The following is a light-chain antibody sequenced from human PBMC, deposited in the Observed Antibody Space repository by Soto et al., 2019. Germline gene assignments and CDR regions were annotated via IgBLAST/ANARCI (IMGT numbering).Light chain of an antibody. CDR3: CSFAGACTFV. V-gene: IGLV2-11*01. CDR2: DVD. J-gene: IGLJ1*01. Sequence: QSVLTQPRSVSGSPGQAVTIYCTGSSSDIGVYDYVSWYQQHPGKTPKVMIYDVDRRPSGVPDRFSGSKSGNTASLTISGLQSEDEADYYCCSFAGACTFVFGTGTKLTVL. CDR1: SSDIGVYDY.